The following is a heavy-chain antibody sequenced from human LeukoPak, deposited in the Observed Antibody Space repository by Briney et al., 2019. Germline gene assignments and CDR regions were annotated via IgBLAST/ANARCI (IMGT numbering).Heavy chain of an antibody. D-gene: IGHD6-19*01. CDR2: IYYTGKI. CDR1: GGSINSHY. V-gene: IGHV4-59*08. J-gene: IGHJ4*02. CDR3: VRRDTGWNYFDY. Sequence: SSETLSLTCAVSGGSINSHYRGWIRQPPGKGLQWIGDIYYTGKINYNPSLKSRVTITLDTSKDHLSLNLTSVLAADTAIYYCVRRDTGWNYFDYWGQGILVTVSS.